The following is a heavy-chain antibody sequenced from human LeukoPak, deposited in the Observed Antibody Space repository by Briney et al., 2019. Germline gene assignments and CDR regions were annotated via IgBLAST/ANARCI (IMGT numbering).Heavy chain of an antibody. Sequence: SQTLSLTCAVSGGSISSGDYPWSWIRQPPGKGLEWIGYIFHTGHTSYNPSLKSRVTISVDMSKNQLSLKLSSVTAADTAVYYCARGFYGSGSQFDYWGQGTLVTVSS. CDR1: GGSISSGDYP. CDR3: ARGFYGSGSQFDY. V-gene: IGHV4-30-2*01. D-gene: IGHD3-10*01. J-gene: IGHJ4*02. CDR2: IFHTGHT.